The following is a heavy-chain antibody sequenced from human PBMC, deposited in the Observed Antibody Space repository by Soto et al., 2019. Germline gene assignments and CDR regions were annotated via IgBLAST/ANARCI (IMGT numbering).Heavy chain of an antibody. CDR3: ARAEVVLAAIWFDP. V-gene: IGHV4-31*01. CDR2: IYYSGST. J-gene: IGHJ5*02. Sequence: QVQLQESGPGLVKPSQTLSLTCTVSGGSISSGGYYWSWIRQHPGKGLEWIGYIYYSGSTYYNPYLKSLVTISVETSKIQFSLKLSAVTAADTAVYYCARAEVVLAAIWFDPWGQGTLVTVS. CDR1: GGSISSGGYY. D-gene: IGHD2-2*01.